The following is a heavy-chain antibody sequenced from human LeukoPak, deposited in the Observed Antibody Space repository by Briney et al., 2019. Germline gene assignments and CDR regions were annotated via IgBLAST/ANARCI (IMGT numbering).Heavy chain of an antibody. J-gene: IGHJ4*02. Sequence: PGGSLRLSCAASGFTFDDHGMSWVRHAPGKGLEWVSGINWNGGSTVYADSVKGRFTISRDNAKNSLYVQMNSLRAEDTAVYYCARADRLGAALLASFDYWGQGTLVTVSS. CDR1: GFTFDDHG. CDR2: INWNGGST. D-gene: IGHD3-16*01. CDR3: ARADRLGAALLASFDY. V-gene: IGHV3-20*04.